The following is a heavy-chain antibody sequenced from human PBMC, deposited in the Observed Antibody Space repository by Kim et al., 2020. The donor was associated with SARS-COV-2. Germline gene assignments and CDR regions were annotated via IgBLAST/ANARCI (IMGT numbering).Heavy chain of an antibody. Sequence: SETLSLTCTVSGGSISSYYWSWIRQPAGKGLEWIGRVQTSGSTNYNPSLKSRVTMSVDTSKTQFSLRLTSVTAADTAVYYCAGGPDSSTWSKYDYWGQG. D-gene: IGHD6-13*01. J-gene: IGHJ4*02. CDR3: AGGPDSSTWSKYDY. CDR2: VQTSGST. CDR1: GGSISSYY. V-gene: IGHV4-4*07.